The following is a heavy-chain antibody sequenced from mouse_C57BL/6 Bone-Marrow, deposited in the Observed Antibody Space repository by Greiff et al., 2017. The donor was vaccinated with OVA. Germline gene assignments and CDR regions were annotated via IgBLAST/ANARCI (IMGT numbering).Heavy chain of an antibody. D-gene: IGHD2-3*01. V-gene: IGHV1-19*01. CDR3: AICLDGYWTYWYFDV. CDR1: GYTFTDYY. J-gene: IGHJ1*03. CDR2: INPYTGGT. Sequence: EVQLQESGPVLVKPGASVKMSCKASGYTFTDYYMNWVKQSHGKSLEWIGVINPYTGGTSYNQKFKGKATLTVDKSSSTAYMELNSLTSEDSAVYYCAICLDGYWTYWYFDVWGTGTTVTVSS.